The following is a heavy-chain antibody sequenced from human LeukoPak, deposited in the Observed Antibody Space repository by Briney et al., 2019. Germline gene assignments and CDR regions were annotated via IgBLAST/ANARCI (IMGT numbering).Heavy chain of an antibody. D-gene: IGHD6-19*01. J-gene: IGHJ4*02. CDR2: IYYSGST. V-gene: IGHV4-30-4*01. CDR1: GGSISRGDYY. CDR3: ARQGQAVAGTWVFDY. Sequence: PSETLSLICTFSGGSISRGDYYWSWIRQPPGKGQERNGHIYYSGSTDYNPSLKSQVTISVDTSKNQFSLKLTSVTPADTALLYCARQGQAVAGTWVFDYWGQGTLVTVSS.